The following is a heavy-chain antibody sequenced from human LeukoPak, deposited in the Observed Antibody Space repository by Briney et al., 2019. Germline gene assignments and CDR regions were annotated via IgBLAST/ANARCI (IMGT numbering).Heavy chain of an antibody. Sequence: SETLSLTCTVSGGSISSSSYYWGWIRQPPGKGLEWIGEINHSGSTNYNPSLKSRVTISVDTSKNQFSLRLSSVTAADTAVYYCARGRGYSGYANYFDHWGQGTLVTVSS. J-gene: IGHJ4*02. CDR2: INHSGST. V-gene: IGHV4-39*07. CDR3: ARGRGYSGYANYFDH. CDR1: GGSISSSSYY. D-gene: IGHD5-12*01.